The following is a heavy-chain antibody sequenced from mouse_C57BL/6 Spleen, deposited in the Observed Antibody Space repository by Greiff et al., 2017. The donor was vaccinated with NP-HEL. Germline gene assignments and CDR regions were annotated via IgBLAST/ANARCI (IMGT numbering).Heavy chain of an antibody. D-gene: IGHD2-4*01. CDR1: GFNIKNTY. CDR3: ARGIDYDGAWFAY. Sequence: EVQLVESVAELVRPGASVKLSCTASGFNIKNTYMHWVKQRPEQGLEWIGRIDPANGNTKYAPKFQGKATITADTSSNTAYLQLSSLTSEDTAIYYCARGIDYDGAWFAYWGQGTLVTVSA. J-gene: IGHJ3*01. CDR2: IDPANGNT. V-gene: IGHV14-3*01.